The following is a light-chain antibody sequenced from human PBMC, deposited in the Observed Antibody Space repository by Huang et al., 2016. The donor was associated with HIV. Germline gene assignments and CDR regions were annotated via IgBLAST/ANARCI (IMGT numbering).Light chain of an antibody. CDR1: KSVSTY. Sequence: EIVLTQSPTTLSLSPGERATLSCRATKSVSTYLAWYQQQPGQAPRLLIYDASTRATGIPARFIGSGSGTDFTLTISSLEPEDFAVYYCQQRSNWLFTFGPGTKVDIK. V-gene: IGKV3-11*01. J-gene: IGKJ3*01. CDR3: QQRSNWLFT. CDR2: DAS.